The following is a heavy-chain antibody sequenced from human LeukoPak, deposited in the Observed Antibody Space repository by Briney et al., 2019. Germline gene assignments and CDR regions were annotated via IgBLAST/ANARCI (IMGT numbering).Heavy chain of an antibody. J-gene: IGHJ4*02. CDR2: IFPSGST. CDR1: GVSISTYS. D-gene: IGHD3-9*01. CDR3: ARDLTVRQLTGHKYYFDN. V-gene: IGHV4-4*07. Sequence: PSETLSLTCTVSGVSISTYSWSWIRQPAGKGLEWLGRIFPSGSTNYDPSLQSRVSLSVDRSKSQFYLKMTSVTAADTAVYYCARDLTVRQLTGHKYYFDNWGQGTLVAVSS.